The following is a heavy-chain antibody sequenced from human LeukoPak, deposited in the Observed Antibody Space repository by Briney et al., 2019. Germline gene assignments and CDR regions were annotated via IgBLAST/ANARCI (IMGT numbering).Heavy chain of an antibody. CDR1: GGSISSGGYY. D-gene: IGHD2-15*01. CDR2: IYYSGST. J-gene: IGHJ4*02. V-gene: IGHV4-31*03. Sequence: PSQTLSLTCTVSGGSISSGGYYWSWIRQHPGKGLEWIGCIYYSGSTYYNPSLKSRVTISVDTSKNQFSLKLSSVTAADTAVYYCARERKGGSCPIDYWGQGTLVTVSS. CDR3: ARERKGGSCPIDY.